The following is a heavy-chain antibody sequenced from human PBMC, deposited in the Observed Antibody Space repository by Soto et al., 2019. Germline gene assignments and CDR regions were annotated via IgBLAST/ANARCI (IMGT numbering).Heavy chain of an antibody. Sequence: QVQLVESGGGVVQPGKSLRLSCSASGFAFYNFAMHWVRQAPGKGLEWVAVVSYDETNKYYTDSVKGRFNISIDNSKNSIYLQMNSLRTEDSAVYYCASSEYLALGNSGSSEYWGQGTVVTVSS. J-gene: IGHJ4*02. V-gene: IGHV3-30*10. D-gene: IGHD3-10*01. CDR2: VSYDETNK. CDR1: GFAFYNFA. CDR3: ASSEYLALGNSGSSEY.